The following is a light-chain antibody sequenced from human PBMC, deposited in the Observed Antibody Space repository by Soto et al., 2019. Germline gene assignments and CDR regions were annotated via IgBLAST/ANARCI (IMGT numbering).Light chain of an antibody. Sequence: DIQMTQSPSTLSASVGDRVTITCRASQSISSWLTWYQQKAGQAPKLLIYKAYIVESGVPSRLSASRSGTEFTLTISSLQPDDSATYYCQQYYYFATFGQGTRVEVK. CDR1: QSISSW. J-gene: IGKJ1*01. CDR3: QQYYYFAT. CDR2: KAY. V-gene: IGKV1-5*03.